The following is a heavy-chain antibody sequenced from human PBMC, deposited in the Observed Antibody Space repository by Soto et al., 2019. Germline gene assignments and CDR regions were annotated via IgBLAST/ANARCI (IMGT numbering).Heavy chain of an antibody. D-gene: IGHD4-17*01. CDR2: MNPNSGNT. CDR1: GSTLNSYD. J-gene: IGHJ6*02. Sequence: ASLKGSPKTSGSTLNSYDINWVRQATGQVLEWMGWMNPNSGNTGYAQKFQGRVTMTRNTSISTAYMELSSLRSEDTAVYYCARMGTYGDSDYYYYGMDVWGQGTTVTVSS. V-gene: IGHV1-8*01. CDR3: ARMGTYGDSDYYYYGMDV.